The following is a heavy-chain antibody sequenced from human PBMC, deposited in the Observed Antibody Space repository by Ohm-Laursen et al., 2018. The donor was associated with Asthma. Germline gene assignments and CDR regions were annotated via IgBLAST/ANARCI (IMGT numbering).Heavy chain of an antibody. CDR3: AGDSYDFWSGSSRYGMDV. J-gene: IGHJ6*02. CDR1: GFTFSSYG. D-gene: IGHD3-3*01. V-gene: IGHV3-30*03. CDR2: ISYDGSNK. Sequence: SLRLSCSASGFTFSSYGMHWVRQAPGKGLEWVAVISYDGSNKYYADSVKGRFTISRDNSKNTLYLQMNSLRAEDTAVYYCAGDSYDFWSGSSRYGMDVWGQGTTVTVSS.